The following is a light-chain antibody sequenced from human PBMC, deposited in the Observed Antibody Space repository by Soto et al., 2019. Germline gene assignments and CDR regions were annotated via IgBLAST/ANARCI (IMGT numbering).Light chain of an antibody. CDR3: CSYAGSYTFYV. CDR1: TSDVGGYNY. V-gene: IGLV2-11*01. Sequence: QSALTQPRSVSGSPRQSVTISCTGTTSDVGGYNYVSWYQQHPGKVPKLMIYDVTKRPSGVPDRFSGSKSGNTASLTISGLRPDDEADYYCCSYAGSYTFYVFGTGTKVTVL. J-gene: IGLJ1*01. CDR2: DVT.